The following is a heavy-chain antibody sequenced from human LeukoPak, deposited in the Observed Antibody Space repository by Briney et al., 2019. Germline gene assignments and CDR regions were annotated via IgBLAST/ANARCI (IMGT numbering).Heavy chain of an antibody. V-gene: IGHV4-59*01. D-gene: IGHD3-22*01. J-gene: IGHJ6*02. CDR3: ARSSSYYDSSGYYSHYYYYGIDV. Sequence: SETLSLTCTVSGGSISSYYWSWIRQPPGKGLEWIGYIYYSGSTNYNPSLKSRVTISVDTSKNQFSLKLSSVTAADTAVYYCARSSSYYDSSGYYSHYYYYGIDVWGQGTTVTVSS. CDR1: GGSISSYY. CDR2: IYYSGST.